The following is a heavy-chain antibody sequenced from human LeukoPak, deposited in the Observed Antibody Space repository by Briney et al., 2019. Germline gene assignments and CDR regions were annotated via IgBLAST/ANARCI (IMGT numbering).Heavy chain of an antibody. D-gene: IGHD2-15*01. CDR3: ARAIGYCSGGSCYWAFYYFDY. CDR2: IYYSGST. Sequence: KPSETLSLTCTVSGVSISSYYWSWIRQPPGKGLEWIGYIYYSGSTNYNPSLKSRVTISVDTSKNQFSLKLSSVTAADTAVYYCARAIGYCSGGSCYWAFYYFDYWGQGTLVTVSS. J-gene: IGHJ4*02. CDR1: GVSISSYY. V-gene: IGHV4-59*01.